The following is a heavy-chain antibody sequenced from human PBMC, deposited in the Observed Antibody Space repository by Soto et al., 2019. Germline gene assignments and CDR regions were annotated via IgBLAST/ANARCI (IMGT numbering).Heavy chain of an antibody. Sequence: ASVKVSCKASGYTFTSYGINWVRQAPGQGLEWMGWISAYNGDTNYAQKLQGRVTMTTDTSTSTAYMELRSLRSDDTAVYYCARDTGSSGWGPLYYYYYMDVWGKGTTVTVS. V-gene: IGHV1-18*01. J-gene: IGHJ6*03. CDR2: ISAYNGDT. CDR1: GYTFTSYG. D-gene: IGHD6-19*01. CDR3: ARDTGSSGWGPLYYYYYMDV.